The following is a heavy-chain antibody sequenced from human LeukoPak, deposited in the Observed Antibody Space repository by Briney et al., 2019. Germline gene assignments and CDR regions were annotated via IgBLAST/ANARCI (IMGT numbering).Heavy chain of an antibody. J-gene: IGHJ4*02. CDR2: ISSSSSYI. V-gene: IGHV3-21*01. CDR1: GFTFSSYS. Sequence: GGSLRLSCAASGFTFSSYSMNWVRQAPGKGLEWVSSISSSSSYIYYADSVKGRFTISRDNAKNSLYLQMNSLRAEDTAVYYCARDLGTRNSGYDPPGDYWGQGTLVTGSS. CDR3: ARDLGTRNSGYDPPGDY. D-gene: IGHD5-12*01.